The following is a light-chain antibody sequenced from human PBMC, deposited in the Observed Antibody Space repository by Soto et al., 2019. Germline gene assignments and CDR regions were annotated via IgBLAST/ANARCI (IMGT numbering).Light chain of an antibody. CDR2: DAS. V-gene: IGKV3-11*01. J-gene: IGKJ5*01. CDR1: QSVSSY. Sequence: EIVLTQSPATLSLSPGERATLSCRASQSVSSYLAWYQQKPGQAPRLLIYDASNRATGIPARFSGSGSGTDCTLTISSLEPEDFAVYSWQQRSNWPPAITFGQGTRLEIK. CDR3: QQRSNWPPAIT.